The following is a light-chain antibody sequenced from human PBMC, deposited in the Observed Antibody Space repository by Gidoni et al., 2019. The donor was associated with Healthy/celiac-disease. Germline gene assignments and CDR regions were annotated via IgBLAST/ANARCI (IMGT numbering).Light chain of an antibody. Sequence: DIEMTQSPSSLSASVGDRVTITCRASQGIRQDLGWFQQKPGKAPKRLIYAASTLQSWVPSRFSGSGSGTEFTLTISSLQPEDFATYYCRQHNSYPRTFGQXTKLEIK. CDR2: AAS. J-gene: IGKJ2*01. CDR1: QGIRQD. V-gene: IGKV1-17*01. CDR3: RQHNSYPRT.